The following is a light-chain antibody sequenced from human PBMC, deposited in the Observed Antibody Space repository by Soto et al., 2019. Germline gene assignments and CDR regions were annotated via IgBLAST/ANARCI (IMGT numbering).Light chain of an antibody. Sequence: QSVLTQPPSVSGAPGQRVTISCTGSSSNIGAGYDVHWYQQLPGTAPKLLIYGSIDRPSGVPDRFSGSKSGTSASLAITGLQAEDEADYYCAAWDDSLSGHVVFGGGTKLTVL. V-gene: IGLV1-40*01. CDR2: GSI. J-gene: IGLJ2*01. CDR1: SSNIGAGYD. CDR3: AAWDDSLSGHVV.